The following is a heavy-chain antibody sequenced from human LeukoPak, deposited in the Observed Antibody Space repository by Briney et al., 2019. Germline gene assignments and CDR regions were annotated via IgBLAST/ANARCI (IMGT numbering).Heavy chain of an antibody. D-gene: IGHD4-17*01. CDR2: INDSGSS. J-gene: IGHJ3*02. CDR3: ARYVPDYGDYSGGFDI. V-gene: IGHV4-34*01. CDR1: GGSFSGYY. Sequence: SETLSLTCAVYGGSFSGYYWIWVRQSPGKGLEWIGDINDSGSSNYHPSLKSRVTISLDTSKTQFSLKLTSVTSADTAVYFCARYVPDYGDYSGGFDIWGQGTMVTVSS.